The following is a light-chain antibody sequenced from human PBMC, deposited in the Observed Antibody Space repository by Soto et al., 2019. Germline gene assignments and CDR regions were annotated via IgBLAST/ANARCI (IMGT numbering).Light chain of an antibody. Sequence: EIVLTQSPDTLSLSPGERATLSCRASHTVINSYLAWFQHRPGQAPRLLIYGASGRATGNPDKFSGSGSGTDFSLTISRLEPEDFALYYCQQYGISPWTFGQGTKVEIK. CDR2: GAS. J-gene: IGKJ1*01. CDR1: HTVINSY. V-gene: IGKV3-20*01. CDR3: QQYGISPWT.